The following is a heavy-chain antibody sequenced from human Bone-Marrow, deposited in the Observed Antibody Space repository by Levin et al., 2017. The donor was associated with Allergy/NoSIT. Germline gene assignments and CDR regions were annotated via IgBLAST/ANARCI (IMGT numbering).Heavy chain of an antibody. CDR1: GFTFSHFV. D-gene: IGHD3-3*01. Sequence: GESLKISCAASGFTFSHFVMHWVRQAPGKGLEWVALISDHGVTKSYADAVKGRFTISRDNSKDTVHLQMNSLRVEDTAVYYCARGITVFGVVLAVNDAFDIWGQGTMVTVSS. J-gene: IGHJ3*02. CDR2: ISDHGVTK. V-gene: IGHV3-30*03. CDR3: ARGITVFGVVLAVNDAFDI.